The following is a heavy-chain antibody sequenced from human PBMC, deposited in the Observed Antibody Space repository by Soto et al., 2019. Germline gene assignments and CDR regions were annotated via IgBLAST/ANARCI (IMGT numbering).Heavy chain of an antibody. CDR2: INSDGSST. Sequence: GGSLRLSCAASGFTFSSYWMHWVRQAPGKGLVWVSRINSDGSSTSYADSVKGRFTISRDNAKSTLYLQMNSLRAEDTAVYYCVRTSLVVAAATREDYWGQGTLVTVSS. J-gene: IGHJ4*02. V-gene: IGHV3-74*01. CDR3: VRTSLVVAAATREDY. D-gene: IGHD2-15*01. CDR1: GFTFSSYW.